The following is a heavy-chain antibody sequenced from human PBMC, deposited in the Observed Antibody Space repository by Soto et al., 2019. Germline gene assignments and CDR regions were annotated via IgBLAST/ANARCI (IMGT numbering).Heavy chain of an antibody. J-gene: IGHJ5*02. V-gene: IGHV3-30-3*02. CDR3: AKQRLIAVAGLWWFDP. Sequence: GGSLRLSCAASGFTFSSYAMHWVRQAPGKGLEWVAVISYDGSNKYYADSVKGRFTISRDNSKNTLYLQMNSLRAEDTAVYYCAKQRLIAVAGLWWFDPWGQGTLVTVSS. D-gene: IGHD6-19*01. CDR2: ISYDGSNK. CDR1: GFTFSSYA.